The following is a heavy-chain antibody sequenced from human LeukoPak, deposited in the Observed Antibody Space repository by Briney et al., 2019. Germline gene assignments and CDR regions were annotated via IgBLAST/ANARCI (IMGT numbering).Heavy chain of an antibody. CDR3: ARASSIAALDAFDI. CDR1: GGSISSGSYY. CDR2: VYTSGST. Sequence: SQTLSLTCTVSGGSISSGSYYWSWIRQPAGKGPEWIGRVYTSGSTNYNPSLKSRVTISVDTSKNQFSLKLSSVTAADTAVYYCARASSIAALDAFDIWGQGTMVTVSS. D-gene: IGHD6-6*01. V-gene: IGHV4-61*02. J-gene: IGHJ3*02.